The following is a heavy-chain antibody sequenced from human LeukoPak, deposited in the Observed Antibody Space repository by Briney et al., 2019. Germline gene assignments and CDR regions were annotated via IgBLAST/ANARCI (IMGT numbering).Heavy chain of an antibody. CDR3: AKVPLDIEYYDSSGYYGDY. CDR1: GFTFSSYA. D-gene: IGHD3-22*01. J-gene: IGHJ4*02. CDR2: ISGSGGST. V-gene: IGHV3-23*01. Sequence: PGRSLRLSCAASGFTFSSYAMHWVRQAPGKGLEWVSAISGSGGSTYYADSVKGRFTISRDNSKNTLYLQMNSLRAEDTAVYYCAKVPLDIEYYDSSGYYGDYWGQGTLVTVSS.